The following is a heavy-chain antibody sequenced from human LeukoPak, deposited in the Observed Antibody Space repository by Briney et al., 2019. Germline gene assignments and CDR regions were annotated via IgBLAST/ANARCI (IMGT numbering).Heavy chain of an antibody. CDR1: GYTFTSYY. V-gene: IGHV1-46*01. Sequence: GASVKVSCKASGYTFTSYYMQWVRQAPGQGLEWVGIINPSDGSTSSAQKFQGRVTMTRDTSTSTVYMELSSLRSEDTAVYYCARDRLIAGATGDAFDIWGQGTRVTVSS. J-gene: IGHJ3*02. CDR2: INPSDGST. CDR3: ARDRLIAGATGDAFDI. D-gene: IGHD1-26*01.